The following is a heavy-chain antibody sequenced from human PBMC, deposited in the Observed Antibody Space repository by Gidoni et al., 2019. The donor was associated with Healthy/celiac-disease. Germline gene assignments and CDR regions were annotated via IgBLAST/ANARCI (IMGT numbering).Heavy chain of an antibody. D-gene: IGHD6-13*01. J-gene: IGHJ6*02. V-gene: IGHV3-7*01. CDR2: IKQDGSEK. CDR1: GFPFSSYW. CDR3: ARYSSWEYYDYGMDV. Sequence: EVQLVESGGGLVQPGGSLRLSCAASGFPFSSYWMSWVRQAPGKGLEWVAKIKQDGSEKYYVDSVKGRFTISRDNAKNSLYLQMNSLRAEDTAVYYCARYSSWEYYDYGMDVWGQGTTVTVSS.